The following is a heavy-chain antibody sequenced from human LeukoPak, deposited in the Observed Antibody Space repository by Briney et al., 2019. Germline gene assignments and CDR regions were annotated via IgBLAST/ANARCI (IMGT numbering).Heavy chain of an antibody. V-gene: IGHV3-23*01. CDR2: MSGSGGST. CDR1: GFTFSTYA. D-gene: IGHD2-15*01. J-gene: IGHJ6*02. Sequence: PGGSLRLSCAASGFTFSTYAMTWVRQAPGKGLEWVSAMSGSGGSTYYADSVKGRFTISRDNSKNTLYLQMNSLRAEDTAVYYCARHTPVALRSGYYYNMDVWGQGTSVTVSS. CDR3: ARHTPVALRSGYYYNMDV.